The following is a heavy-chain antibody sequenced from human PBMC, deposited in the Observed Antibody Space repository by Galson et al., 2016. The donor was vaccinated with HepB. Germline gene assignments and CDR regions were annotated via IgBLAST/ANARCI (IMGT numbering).Heavy chain of an antibody. CDR2: IWYDGSNK. CDR3: ARDHRASYDSYGPGGC. CDR1: GFTFSSYG. Sequence: SLRLSCAASGFTFSSYGMHWVRQAPGKGLEWVAVIWYDGSNKYYADSVKGRFTISRDNSKNTLYLQMNSLRAEDTAVYYCARDHRASYDSYGPGGCWGQGTLVTVSS. V-gene: IGHV3-33*01. D-gene: IGHD3-22*01. J-gene: IGHJ4*02.